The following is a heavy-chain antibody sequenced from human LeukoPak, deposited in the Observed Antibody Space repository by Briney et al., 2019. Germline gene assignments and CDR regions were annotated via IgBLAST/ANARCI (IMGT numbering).Heavy chain of an antibody. V-gene: IGHV3-53*01. CDR1: GFTVSSNY. CDR3: ARDRSSGWFSYMDV. J-gene: IGHJ6*03. D-gene: IGHD6-19*01. Sequence: SGGSLRLSCGASGFTVSSNYMSWVRQAQGKGLEWISVIYSDGRTYYADSVKGRFTISRDNSKNTLYLQMNSLRAEDAAVYYCARDRSSGWFSYMDVWGKGTTVTVSS. CDR2: IYSDGRT.